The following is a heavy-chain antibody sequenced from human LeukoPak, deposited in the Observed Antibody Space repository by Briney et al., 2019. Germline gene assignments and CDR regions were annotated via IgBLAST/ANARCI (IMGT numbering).Heavy chain of an antibody. CDR3: ARGPRVIIWQYYWYFDL. CDR1: GGSFSGYY. J-gene: IGHJ2*01. Sequence: PSETLSLTCAVYGGSFSGYYWSWIRQPPGKGLEWIGEINHSGSTNHNPSLKSRVTISVDTSKNQFSLKLSSVTAADTAVYYCARGPRVIIWQYYWYFDLWGRGTLVTVSS. CDR2: INHSGST. V-gene: IGHV4-34*01. D-gene: IGHD6-19*01.